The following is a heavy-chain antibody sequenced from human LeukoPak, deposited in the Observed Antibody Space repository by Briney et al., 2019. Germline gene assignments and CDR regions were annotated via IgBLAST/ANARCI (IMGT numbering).Heavy chain of an antibody. CDR1: GFTFSAYG. CDR2: IWYDGSNK. J-gene: IGHJ4*02. V-gene: IGHV3-33*06. Sequence: PGGSLRLSCAASGFTFSAYGMHWVRQAPGKGLEWVAVIWYDGSNKYYTDSVKGRFTISRDNSKNTLYLQMNSLRADDTAVYYCAKEQVGHFDYWGQGTLVTVSS. CDR3: AKEQVGHFDY.